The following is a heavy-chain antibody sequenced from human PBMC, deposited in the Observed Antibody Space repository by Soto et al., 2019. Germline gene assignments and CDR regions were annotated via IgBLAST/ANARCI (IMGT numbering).Heavy chain of an antibody. CDR2: TYYRSKWYN. V-gene: IGHV6-1*01. J-gene: IGHJ5*02. CDR1: GDRVSSDTAS. Sequence: SQTLSITCVISGDRVSSDTASWIWIRQSPSRGLEWLGRTYYRSKWYNDYAVSVKIRITFNPDTSKNQFSLQPNSVTPEDRAVYYCARGVGKNWFDPWGQGTLVTVSS. CDR3: ARGVGKNWFDP.